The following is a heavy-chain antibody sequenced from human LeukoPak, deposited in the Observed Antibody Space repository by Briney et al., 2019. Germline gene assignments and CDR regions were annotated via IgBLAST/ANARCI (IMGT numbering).Heavy chain of an antibody. CDR1: GGSISTYY. D-gene: IGHD3-10*01. CDR3: AKGYGSGSNWFDP. V-gene: IGHV4-4*07. Sequence: SETLSLTCTVSGGSISTYYWSWIRQPAGKDLEWIGHIYSSGSTNYNPSLKSRVTMSVDTSKNQLSLKLNSVTAADTAVYYWAKGYGSGSNWFDPWGQGTLVIVSS. CDR2: IYSSGST. J-gene: IGHJ5*02.